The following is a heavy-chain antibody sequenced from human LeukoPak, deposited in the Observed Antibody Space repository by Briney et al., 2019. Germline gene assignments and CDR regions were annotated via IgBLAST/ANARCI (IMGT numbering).Heavy chain of an antibody. V-gene: IGHV3-30*02. D-gene: IGHD3-16*01. CDR2: ILNDGTWE. CDR1: GFTYSDYG. CDR3: VKGGSISHNWFDS. J-gene: IGHJ5*01. Sequence: GGSLRLSCAASGFTYSDYGMHWVRQAPGRGLEGVAFILNDGTWEYYPDSVKGRLTISRDNSRNTLYLQMNSARLEDTAIYYCVKGGSISHNWFDSWGQGTLVTVSS.